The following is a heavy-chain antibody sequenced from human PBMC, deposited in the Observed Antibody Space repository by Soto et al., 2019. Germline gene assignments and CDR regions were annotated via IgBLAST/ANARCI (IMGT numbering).Heavy chain of an antibody. J-gene: IGHJ6*02. D-gene: IGHD2-21*02. V-gene: IGHV4-59*01. CDR3: ARDLWGYCGTDCYPLDV. CDR1: GGYIRGYD. Sequence: SETKCLTCTVAGGYIRGYDWSWIRQKPGKGLEWIGYMYNTGSTVYNPSFKSRVTISVDTSKNQFSLKLNSVTAADTAVYYCARDLWGYCGTDCYPLDVWGQGTTVTVSS. CDR2: MYNTGST.